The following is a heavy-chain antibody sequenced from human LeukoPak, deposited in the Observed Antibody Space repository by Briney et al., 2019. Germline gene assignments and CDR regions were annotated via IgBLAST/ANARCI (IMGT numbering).Heavy chain of an antibody. D-gene: IGHD1-26*01. V-gene: IGHV3-15*07. CDR3: AREAGGELLPSYYFDY. CDR1: GFTFNNAW. Sequence: GGSLRLSCAVSGFTFNNAWMNWVRQAPGKGLEWVGRIKSKTDGGSTDYAAPVKGRFTISRDDSKNTLYLQMNSLRAEDTAVYYCAREAGGELLPSYYFDYWGQGTLVTVSS. CDR2: IKSKTDGGST. J-gene: IGHJ4*02.